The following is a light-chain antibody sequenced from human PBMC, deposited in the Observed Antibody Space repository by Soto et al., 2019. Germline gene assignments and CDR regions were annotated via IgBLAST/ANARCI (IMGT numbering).Light chain of an antibody. Sequence: EIVMTQSPATLSVSPGERATLSCRASQSVSSNLAWYQQKPGQAPRLLIYGASTRATGIPATFSGSGPGTDFTLTISSLQSEDFAVYDCQQYNNWPPWTFGQGTKVEIK. V-gene: IGKV3-15*01. CDR1: QSVSSN. CDR2: GAS. CDR3: QQYNNWPPWT. J-gene: IGKJ1*01.